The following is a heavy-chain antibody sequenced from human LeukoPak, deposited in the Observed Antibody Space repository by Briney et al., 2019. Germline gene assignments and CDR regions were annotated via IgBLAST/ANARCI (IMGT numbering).Heavy chain of an antibody. D-gene: IGHD5-24*01. V-gene: IGHV4-31*03. CDR3: ATRNSRDDYNY. J-gene: IGHJ4*02. Sequence: SETLSLTCRVFGGSISSGDYYWSWIRQHPGKGLAWIGYIYYTGSTYYNPSLKSRLTISVDTSKNQFSLKLSSVTAADTAIYYCATRNSRDDYNYWGQGTLVTVSS. CDR1: GGSISSGDYY. CDR2: IYYTGST.